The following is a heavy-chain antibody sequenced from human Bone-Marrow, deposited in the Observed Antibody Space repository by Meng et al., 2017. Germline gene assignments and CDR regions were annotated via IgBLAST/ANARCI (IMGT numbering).Heavy chain of an antibody. J-gene: IGHJ4*02. V-gene: IGHV4-4*02. CDR3: ARGSSSSWPNFDY. CDR2: IYHSGST. Sequence: QLQVQCSGPGLVKPSWTLDLTCAVSGGSISSSNWWSWVRQPPGKGLEWIGEIYHSGSTNYNPSLKSRVTISVDKSKNQFSLKLSSVTAADTAVYYCARGSSSSWPNFDYWGQGTLVTVSS. CDR1: GGSISSSNW. D-gene: IGHD6-13*01.